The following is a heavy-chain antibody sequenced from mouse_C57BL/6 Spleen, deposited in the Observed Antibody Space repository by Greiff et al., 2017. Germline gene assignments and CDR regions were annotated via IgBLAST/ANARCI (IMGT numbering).Heavy chain of an antibody. CDR1: GFTFSSYG. D-gene: IGHD1-1*01. Sequence: EVKVVESGGDLVKPGGSLKLSCAASGFTFSSYGMSWVRQTPDKRLEWVATISSGGSYTYYPDSVKGRFTISRDNAKNTLYLQMSSLKSEDTAMYYCARRTDGSSYAMDYWGQGTSVTVSS. CDR3: ARRTDGSSYAMDY. CDR2: ISSGGSYT. V-gene: IGHV5-6*02. J-gene: IGHJ4*01.